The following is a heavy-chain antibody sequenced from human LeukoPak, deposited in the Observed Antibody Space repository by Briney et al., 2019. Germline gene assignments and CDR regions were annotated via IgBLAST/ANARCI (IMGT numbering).Heavy chain of an antibody. J-gene: IGHJ4*02. CDR2: ISGSGGST. Sequence: GGSLRLSCAASGFTFSSYAMSWVRQAPGKGLEWVSGISGSGGSTYYADSVKGRFTISRDNSKNTLYLQMNSLRAEDTAVYYRAKDSFLGSSGWYYFDYWGQGTLVTVSS. CDR1: GFTFSSYA. V-gene: IGHV3-23*01. D-gene: IGHD6-19*01. CDR3: AKDSFLGSSGWYYFDY.